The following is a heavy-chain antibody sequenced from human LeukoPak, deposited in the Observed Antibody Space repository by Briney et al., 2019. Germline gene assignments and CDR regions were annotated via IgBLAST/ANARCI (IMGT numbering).Heavy chain of an antibody. CDR2: IYYSWST. V-gene: IGHV4-59*01. Sequence: SETLSLTCTVSGGSISSYYWTWIRQPPGKRLEWIGYIYYSWSTNYNPSLKSRVTISVDTSKNQFSLKLSSVTAADAAVYYCARMEQWLYGMDVWGQGTTVTVSS. CDR1: GGSISSYY. CDR3: ARMEQWLYGMDV. J-gene: IGHJ6*02. D-gene: IGHD6-19*01.